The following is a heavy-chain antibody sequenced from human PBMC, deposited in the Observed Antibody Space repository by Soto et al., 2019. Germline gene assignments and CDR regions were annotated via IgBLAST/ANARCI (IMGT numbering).Heavy chain of an antibody. Sequence: QVQLQESGPGLVKPSQTLSLTCSVSGASTVSHYHWTWIRQPPGKGLEWMGYIFNSGTTFYNPSRKNRLSISMVTSGNHFSLELGSVTAADTAVYYCALALGPTTGLDYWGQGTLVTVSS. V-gene: IGHV4-31*02. CDR2: IFNSGTT. CDR1: GASTVSHYH. D-gene: IGHD1-26*01. J-gene: IGHJ4*02. CDR3: ALALGPTTGLDY.